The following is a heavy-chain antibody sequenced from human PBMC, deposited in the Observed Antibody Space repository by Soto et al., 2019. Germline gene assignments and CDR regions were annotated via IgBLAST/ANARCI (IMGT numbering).Heavy chain of an antibody. CDR2: ISVSGGDT. V-gene: IGHV3-23*01. D-gene: IGHD3-9*01. J-gene: IGHJ4*01. Sequence: GGSLRLSCAASGFPFSRYAMSWVRQAPGKGLEWVSIISVSGGDTFYADSVKGRFTISRDNSKNTLYLQMNSLRAEDTALYYCARRDTTGSYYFDSWGHGTQVTVSS. CDR3: ARRDTTGSYYFDS. CDR1: GFPFSRYA.